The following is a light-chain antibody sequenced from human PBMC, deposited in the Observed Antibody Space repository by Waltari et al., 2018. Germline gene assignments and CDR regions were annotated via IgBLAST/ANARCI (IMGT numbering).Light chain of an antibody. CDR2: GAS. Sequence: DIVMTQSPDSLSVALGERATINCKYSLSILHRSENKNYVCWYQQKSVQSPKLLIYGASTRESGVPDRFSGSGSGTDFTLTISSLQAEDVAVYYCQQYYRTPFTFGPGTKVDIK. V-gene: IGKV4-1*01. CDR3: QQYYRTPFT. J-gene: IGKJ3*01. CDR1: LSILHRSENKNY.